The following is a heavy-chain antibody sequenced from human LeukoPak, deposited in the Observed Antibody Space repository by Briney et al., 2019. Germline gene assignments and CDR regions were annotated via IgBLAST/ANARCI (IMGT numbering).Heavy chain of an antibody. Sequence: GGSLRLSCAASGFTFSSYSMNWVRQAPGKGLEWVSSISSSSSYIYYADSVKGRFTISRDNAKNSLYLQMNSLRAEDTAVYYCARRVDYYGSGSYYSSGYYYYYMDVWGKGTTVTVSS. CDR1: GFTFSSYS. V-gene: IGHV3-21*01. CDR3: ARRVDYYGSGSYYSSGYYYYYMDV. D-gene: IGHD3-10*01. J-gene: IGHJ6*03. CDR2: ISSSSSYI.